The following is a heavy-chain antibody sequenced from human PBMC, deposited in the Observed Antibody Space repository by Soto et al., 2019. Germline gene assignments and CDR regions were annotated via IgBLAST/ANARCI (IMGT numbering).Heavy chain of an antibody. Sequence: PSQLRSLTCTVASGSSSSSSYYCGWNRQPPGKGLEWIGSIYYSGSTYYNPSLKSRVTISVDTSKNQFSLKLSSVTAADTAVYYCARQRYDILTGYYPDFDYRGQVTLVTVSS. J-gene: IGHJ4*02. CDR3: ARQRYDILTGYYPDFDY. CDR2: IYYSGST. CDR1: SGSSSSSSYY. V-gene: IGHV4-39*01. D-gene: IGHD3-9*01.